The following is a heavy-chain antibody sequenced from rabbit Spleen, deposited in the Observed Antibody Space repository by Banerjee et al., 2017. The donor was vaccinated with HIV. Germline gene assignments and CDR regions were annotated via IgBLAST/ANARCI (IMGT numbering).Heavy chain of an antibody. J-gene: IGHJ6*01. Sequence: QSLEESGGGLVKPGASLTLTCKASGFSFNSGYDMCWVRQAPGKGLEWIACSYAGNSGSTDSAIWAKGRVTISKTSSTTVTLQMTSLTAADTATYFCARDTGASFSTYGMDLWGQGTLVTVS. D-gene: IGHD7-1*01. CDR3: ARDTGASFSTYGMDL. CDR1: GFSFNSGYD. CDR2: SYAGNSGST. V-gene: IGHV1S40*01.